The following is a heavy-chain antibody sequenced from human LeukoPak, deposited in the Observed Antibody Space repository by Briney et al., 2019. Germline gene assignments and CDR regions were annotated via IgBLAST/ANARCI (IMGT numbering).Heavy chain of an antibody. J-gene: IGHJ4*02. CDR1: GYTFTSYD. CDR2: IIPIFGTA. CDR3: ASGSLWFGEFQPYYFDY. V-gene: IGHV1-69*05. D-gene: IGHD3-10*01. Sequence: ASVKVSCKASGYTFTSYDINWVRQAPGQGLEWMGGIIPIFGTANYAQKFQGRVTITTDESTSTAYMELSSLRSEDTAVYYCASGSLWFGEFQPYYFDYWGQGTLVTVSS.